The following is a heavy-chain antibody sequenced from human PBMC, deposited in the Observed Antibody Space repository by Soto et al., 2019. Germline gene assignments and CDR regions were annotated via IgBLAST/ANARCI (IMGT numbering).Heavy chain of an antibody. CDR1: GYTFTSYY. CDR3: ARDQRGADYVEGWGVNYYYYYGMDV. J-gene: IGHJ6*02. Sequence: QVQLVQSGAEVKKPGASVKVSCKASGYTFTSYYMHWVRQAPGQGLEWMGIINPSGGSTSYAQKFTGRVTMTRDTSTSTVYMELSSLRSEDTAVYYCARDQRGADYVEGWGVNYYYYYGMDVWGQGTTVTVSS. CDR2: INPSGGST. V-gene: IGHV1-46*01. D-gene: IGHD4-17*01.